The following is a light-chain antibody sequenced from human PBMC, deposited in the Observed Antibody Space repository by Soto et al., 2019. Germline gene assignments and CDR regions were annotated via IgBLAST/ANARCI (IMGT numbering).Light chain of an antibody. CDR3: MQGTHWPIT. V-gene: IGKV2-30*02. CDR2: KVS. J-gene: IGKJ5*01. CDR1: QNLVHSDGIAY. Sequence: VVMTQSPLALPVTGGQPASISCSSNQNLVHSDGIAYFSWFQQRTGRSPRXXIYKVSNRDSGVPARFSGSGSGTAFALKISRVEAEDVGVYYCMQGTHWPITFGQGTRLEIK.